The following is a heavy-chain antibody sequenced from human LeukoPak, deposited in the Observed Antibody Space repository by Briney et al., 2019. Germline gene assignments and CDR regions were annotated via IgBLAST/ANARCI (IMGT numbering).Heavy chain of an antibody. Sequence: SETLSLTCTVSGGSISSGDYYWSWIRQPPGKGLEWIGYIFYSGSTYYNPSLKSRVTISVDTSNNQFSLELSSVTAADTAVYYCARDLLNEGNHLDYWGQGTLVTVSS. V-gene: IGHV4-30-4*01. CDR1: GGSISSGDYY. CDR2: IFYSGST. D-gene: IGHD4-23*01. J-gene: IGHJ4*02. CDR3: ARDLLNEGNHLDY.